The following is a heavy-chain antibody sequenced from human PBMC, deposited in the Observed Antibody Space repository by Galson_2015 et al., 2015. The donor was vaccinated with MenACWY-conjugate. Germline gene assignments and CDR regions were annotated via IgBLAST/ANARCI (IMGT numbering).Heavy chain of an antibody. CDR1: GFTFSSHA. CDR2: ISSDGGST. Sequence: SLRLSCAASGFTFSSHAMHWVRQAPGKGLEYVSAISSDGGSTFYADSVKGRFTVSRDNSKNTLFLQMSSLRAEDTAVYYCVNDVKPSGRGYYGSGSYYNYWGQGTLVTVSS. D-gene: IGHD3-10*01. V-gene: IGHV3-64D*08. CDR3: VNDVKPSGRGYYGSGSYYNY. J-gene: IGHJ4*02.